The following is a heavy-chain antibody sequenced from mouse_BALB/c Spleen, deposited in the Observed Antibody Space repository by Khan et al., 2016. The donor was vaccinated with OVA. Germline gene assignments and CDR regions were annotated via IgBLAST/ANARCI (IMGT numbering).Heavy chain of an antibody. D-gene: IGHD1-1*01. Sequence: EVQLQESGPGLVKPSQSLSLTCTVTGYSITSNYAWNWIRQFPGNKLEWMGYISYSGSTSYNPSLKSLISITRDTSKNQFFLQLNSVTTEDTATYYCERKNYYGYAMDYWGQGTSVTVSS. CDR3: ERKNYYGYAMDY. J-gene: IGHJ4*01. V-gene: IGHV3-2*02. CDR1: GYSITSNYA. CDR2: ISYSGST.